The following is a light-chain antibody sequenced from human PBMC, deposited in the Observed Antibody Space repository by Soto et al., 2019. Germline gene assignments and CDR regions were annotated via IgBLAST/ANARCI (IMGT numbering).Light chain of an antibody. J-gene: IGKJ1*01. CDR2: DAS. CDR1: QDIATY. V-gene: IGKV1-33*01. CDR3: KPSDTLFPSWR. Sequence: SPSYQSKYVGNRVTIASQGIQDIATYLTWYQQKPGKAPNLLVHDASNLETGVPSRFSGGGSGTHFTFTISNLQPEDIARCLGKPSDTLFPSWRVGHQTMVDIK.